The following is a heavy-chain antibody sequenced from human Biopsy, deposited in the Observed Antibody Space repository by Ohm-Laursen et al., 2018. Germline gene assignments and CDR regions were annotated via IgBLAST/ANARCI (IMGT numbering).Heavy chain of an antibody. V-gene: IGHV1-2*02. J-gene: IGHJ4*02. CDR2: ISPKSGGT. Sequence: ASVKVSCKASGFSFTGYYIHWVRQAPGQGLEWMGWISPKSGGTNYAQKFQGNIPMTKNTSMSTAYREMSRLRSDDRAVYYCVLASFDYWGQGTLVTVPS. CDR3: VLASFDY. CDR1: GFSFTGYY.